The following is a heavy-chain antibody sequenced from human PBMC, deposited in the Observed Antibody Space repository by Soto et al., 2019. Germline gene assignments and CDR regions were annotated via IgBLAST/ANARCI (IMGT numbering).Heavy chain of an antibody. J-gene: IGHJ4*02. CDR3: ARGLYRRGTYYAFDN. CDR2: ISAYNGNT. CDR1: GYTPTNYD. V-gene: IGHV1-18*01. D-gene: IGHD1-26*01. Sequence: QVPLVQSGPEVKKPGASVKVSCKTSGYTPTNYDIGWVRQAPGQGLEYMGWISAYNGNTNYAQKLQDRVTLTTDTSTRTAYMELRSLQSDDTAIYYCARGLYRRGTYYAFDNWGQGTLVTVSS.